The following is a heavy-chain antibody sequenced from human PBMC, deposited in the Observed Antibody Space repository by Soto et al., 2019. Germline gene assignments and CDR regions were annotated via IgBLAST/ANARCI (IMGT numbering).Heavy chain of an antibody. D-gene: IGHD3-22*01. CDR1: GGTFSSYA. V-gene: IGHV1-69*12. CDR3: ARDQYYYDSSGYYTGYYFVY. CDR2: IIPIFGTA. J-gene: IGHJ4*02. Sequence: QVQLVQSGAEVKKPGSSVKVSCKASGGTFSSYAISWVRQAPGQGLEWMGGIIPIFGTANYAQKFQGRVTITADESTSTAYMELSSLRSEDTAVYYCARDQYYYDSSGYYTGYYFVYWGQGTLVTVSS.